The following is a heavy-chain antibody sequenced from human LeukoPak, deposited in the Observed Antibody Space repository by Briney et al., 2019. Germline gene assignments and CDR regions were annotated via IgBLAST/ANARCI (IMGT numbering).Heavy chain of an antibody. J-gene: IGHJ6*03. V-gene: IGHV4-59*08. CDR2: IYYSGST. CDR1: GGSISTYY. D-gene: IGHD6-19*01. CDR3: ARHPLALGRGYQYMDV. Sequence: SETLSLTCTVSGGSISTYYWSWIRQPPGKGLEWIGYIYYSGSTNYNPSLKSRVTISVDTSKNQFSLNLSSVTAADTAVFYCARHPLALGRGYQYMDVWRKGTTVTVSS.